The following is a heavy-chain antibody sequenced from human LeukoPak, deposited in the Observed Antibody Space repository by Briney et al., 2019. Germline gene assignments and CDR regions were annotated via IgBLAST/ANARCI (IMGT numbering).Heavy chain of an antibody. CDR2: IYSGGNT. J-gene: IGHJ4*02. V-gene: IGHV3-53*05. Sequence: GGSLGLSCAVSGVTVSSDYLSWVRQAPGKGLEWVSVIYSGGNTYYADSVRGRFTISRDRSENTLYLQMNSLRPEDTAVYYCARGGGALCGGDCYRNFDHWGRRTLVTVSS. D-gene: IGHD2-21*02. CDR1: GVTVSSDY. CDR3: ARGGGALCGGDCYRNFDH.